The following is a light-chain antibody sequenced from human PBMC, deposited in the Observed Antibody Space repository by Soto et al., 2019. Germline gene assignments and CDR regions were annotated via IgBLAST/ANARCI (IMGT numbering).Light chain of an antibody. J-gene: IGKJ1*01. CDR1: QSVSSY. CDR2: DAS. Sequence: EIVLTQSPATLSLSPGERATLSCRASQSVSSYLAWYQQKPGQAPRLLIHDASNRATGIPARFSGSGSGTVFTLTISSLEPEDFAVYYCQQRSNWPPAWTFGQGTKVEIK. V-gene: IGKV3-11*01. CDR3: QQRSNWPPAWT.